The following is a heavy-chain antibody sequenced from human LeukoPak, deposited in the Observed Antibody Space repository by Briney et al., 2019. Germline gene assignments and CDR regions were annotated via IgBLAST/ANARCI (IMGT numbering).Heavy chain of an antibody. Sequence: GASVKVSCKASGYTFTSHYMHWVRQAPGQGLEWMGIINPSGGSISYAQKFQGRVTMTRDTSTSTVYMELSSLRFEDTAVYYCARVQQSVYSGYEQFAYWGQGTLVTVSS. CDR1: GYTFTSHY. V-gene: IGHV1-46*01. D-gene: IGHD5-12*01. CDR3: ARVQQSVYSGYEQFAY. J-gene: IGHJ4*02. CDR2: INPSGGSI.